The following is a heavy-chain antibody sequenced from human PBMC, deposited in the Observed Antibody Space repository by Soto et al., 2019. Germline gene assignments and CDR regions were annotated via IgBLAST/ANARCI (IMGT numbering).Heavy chain of an antibody. CDR3: AKDRGSYPDLPHY. Sequence: GGSLRLSCAASGFTFSNYAMSWVRQAPGKGLEWVSGISASGGSTYYADSVKGRFTISRDNSKNTLYLQMNSLRAEDTAVYNCAKDRGSYPDLPHYWGQGTLVTVSS. CDR2: ISASGGST. J-gene: IGHJ4*02. V-gene: IGHV3-23*01. CDR1: GFTFSNYA. D-gene: IGHD1-26*01.